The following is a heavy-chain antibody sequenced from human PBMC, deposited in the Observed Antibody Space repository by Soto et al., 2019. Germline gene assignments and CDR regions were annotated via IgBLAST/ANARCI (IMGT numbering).Heavy chain of an antibody. D-gene: IGHD2-15*01. CDR3: ARLVACNGGSCKFGP. V-gene: IGHV4-39*01. CDR1: GGSISSSSYF. CDR2: INYRRTT. Sequence: QLQLQESGPGLVTPSETLSLTCTVSGGSISSSSYFWAWVRQSPAKGLEWIGSINYRRTTFYSASLKNRVTISIDTSRNQFSLTLNSVTAADTAVYYCARLVACNGGSCKFGPWGQGTMVTVSS. J-gene: IGHJ5*02.